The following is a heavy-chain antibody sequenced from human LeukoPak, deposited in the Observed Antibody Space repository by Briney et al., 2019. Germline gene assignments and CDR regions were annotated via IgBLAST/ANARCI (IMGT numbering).Heavy chain of an antibody. J-gene: IGHJ6*03. CDR1: GGSIRSYY. CDR3: ASTAVGVVYYYYYYMDV. CDR2: IYTSGST. Sequence: SETLSLTCTVSGGSIRSYYWSWIRQPAGKGLEWIGRIYTSGSTNYNPSLKSRVTISVDKSKNQFSLKLSSVTAADTAVYYCASTAVGVVYYYYYYMDVWGKGTTVTVSS. D-gene: IGHD3-3*01. V-gene: IGHV4-4*07.